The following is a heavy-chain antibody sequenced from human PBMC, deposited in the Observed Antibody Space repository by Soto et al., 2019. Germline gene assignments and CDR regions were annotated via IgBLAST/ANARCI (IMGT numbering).Heavy chain of an antibody. Sequence: SETLSLTCAVYGGSVNGYYWNWIRQPPGKGLEWIGEISHTGGTHYNPSLKSRVTMSVDTSKNQFSLRLSSVTAADTAIYYCATRITVFGLLIPPFDPWGQGTQVTVSS. V-gene: IGHV4-34*01. CDR2: ISHTGGT. D-gene: IGHD3-3*01. J-gene: IGHJ5*02. CDR3: ATRITVFGLLIPPFDP. CDR1: GGSVNGYY.